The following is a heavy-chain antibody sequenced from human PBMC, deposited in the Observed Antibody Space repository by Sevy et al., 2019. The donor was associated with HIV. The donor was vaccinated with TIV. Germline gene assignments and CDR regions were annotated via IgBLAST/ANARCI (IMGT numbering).Heavy chain of an antibody. D-gene: IGHD3-22*01. CDR1: GYIFPNYA. Sequence: ASVKVSCKASGYIFPNYAVSWVRQAPGQGLEWMGWISGYNGNTNYVQELQGRVTMTRDTSTMTVHMELRSLRSDDTATYYCARSHDSGGYYSQYYYYYGMEVWGQGTTVTVSS. CDR2: ISGYNGNT. J-gene: IGHJ6*02. V-gene: IGHV1-18*01. CDR3: ARSHDSGGYYSQYYYYYGMEV.